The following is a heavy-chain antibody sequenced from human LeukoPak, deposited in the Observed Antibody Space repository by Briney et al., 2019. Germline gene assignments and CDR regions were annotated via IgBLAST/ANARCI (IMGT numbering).Heavy chain of an antibody. V-gene: IGHV4-59*08. D-gene: IGHD3-3*01. Sequence: SETLSLTCTVSGGSISSYYWSWIRQPPGKGLEWIGYIYYSGSTSYNPSLKSRVTISVDTSKNQFSLKLSSVTAADTAVYYCTRHWSGYDAFDIWGQGTMVTVSS. J-gene: IGHJ3*02. CDR2: IYYSGST. CDR3: TRHWSGYDAFDI. CDR1: GGSISSYY.